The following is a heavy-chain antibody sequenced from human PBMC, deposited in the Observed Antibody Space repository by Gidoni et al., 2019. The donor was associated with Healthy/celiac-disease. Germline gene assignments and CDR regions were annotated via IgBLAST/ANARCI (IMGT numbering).Heavy chain of an antibody. CDR1: GYTFNSHP. CDR3: ARGARFLEWSDLSDDWFDP. J-gene: IGHJ5*02. D-gene: IGHD3-3*01. V-gene: IGHV7-4-1*02. CDR2: INTNTGNP. Sequence: QVQLVQSGSELKKPGASVKVSCKASGYTFNSHPMHWVRQAPGQGLEWMGWINTNTGNPTFAQGFTGRFVFSLDTSVSTAYLQISSLKAEDTAVYYCARGARFLEWSDLSDDWFDPWGQGTLVTVSS.